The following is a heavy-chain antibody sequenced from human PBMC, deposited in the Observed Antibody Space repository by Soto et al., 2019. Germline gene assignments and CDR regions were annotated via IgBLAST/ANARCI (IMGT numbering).Heavy chain of an antibody. CDR3: ARDILSVGPRANDAFEV. Sequence: QVQLVQSGAEVRKPRASVNISCRASGFSFSDNLINWVRQAPGQSLEWMGWINPDNGNTRYSQTLQGRVTISRHSSASIAYMEVSDLTSDDTAVSYCARDILSVGPRANDAFEVWAQGTMVTVSS. J-gene: IGHJ3*01. V-gene: IGHV1-3*01. CDR1: GFSFSDNL. D-gene: IGHD2-8*02. CDR2: INPDNGNT.